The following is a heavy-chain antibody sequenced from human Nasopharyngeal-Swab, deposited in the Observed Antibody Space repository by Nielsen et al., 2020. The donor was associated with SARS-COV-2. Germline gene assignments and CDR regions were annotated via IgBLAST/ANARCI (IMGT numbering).Heavy chain of an antibody. CDR2: INCNSGNI. Sequence: GGSLTLSCAASGFSFDAYAMYWVRQAPGKGLEWVSSINCNSGNIDYADSVKGRFTVSRDNAKNSLYLQMNSLRAEDTALYHCAKGLLFAGVVSYNRHYSYALHVWGQGTTVTVSS. D-gene: IGHD3-3*01. CDR3: AKGLLFAGVVSYNRHYSYALHV. CDR1: GFSFDAYA. V-gene: IGHV3-9*01. J-gene: IGHJ6*02.